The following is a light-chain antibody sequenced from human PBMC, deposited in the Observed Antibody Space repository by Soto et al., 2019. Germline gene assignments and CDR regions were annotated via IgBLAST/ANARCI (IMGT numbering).Light chain of an antibody. V-gene: IGKV3-15*01. CDR3: RQYHNWPLT. CDR1: QSITGN. CDR2: DAS. Sequence: EIVMTQSPATLSVSPGERATLSCRASQSITGNLTWYQQKPGQAPRLLIYDASTRATGIPARFSGSGSGTEFTLTISSLQSEDFAVYYCRQYHNWPLTFGGGTKVDIK. J-gene: IGKJ4*01.